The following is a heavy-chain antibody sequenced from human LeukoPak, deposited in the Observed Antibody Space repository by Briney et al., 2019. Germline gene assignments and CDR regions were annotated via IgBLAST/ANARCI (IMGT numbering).Heavy chain of an antibody. D-gene: IGHD1-26*01. Sequence: GGSLRLSCAASGFTFSNYWMHWVRRAPGKGRVWVSRIYSDGSTTNHADSVDSVKGRFTISRDNAKNRLYLQMKSLRAEDTAVYYCAKSGTHVGVFDYWGQGTLVTVSS. CDR2: IYSDGSTT. CDR3: AKSGTHVGVFDY. V-gene: IGHV3-74*01. J-gene: IGHJ4*02. CDR1: GFTFSNYW.